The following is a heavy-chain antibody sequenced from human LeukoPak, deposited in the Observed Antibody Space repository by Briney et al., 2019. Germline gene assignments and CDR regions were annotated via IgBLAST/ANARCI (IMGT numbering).Heavy chain of an antibody. CDR2: IYHSGST. Sequence: SETPSLTSAVPGGSTSSSNSWSWVRQPPGKGLEWMGEIYHSGSTYYNPSLKSRVTISVDTSKNQFSLKLSSVTAADTAVYYCASDCSSTSCYGSDYWGQGALVTVSS. CDR1: GGSTSSSNS. D-gene: IGHD2-2*01. J-gene: IGHJ4*02. CDR3: ASDCSSTSCYGSDY. V-gene: IGHV4-4*02.